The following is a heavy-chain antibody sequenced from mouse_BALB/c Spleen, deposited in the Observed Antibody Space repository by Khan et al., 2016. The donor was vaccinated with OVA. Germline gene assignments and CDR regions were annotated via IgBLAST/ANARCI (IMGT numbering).Heavy chain of an antibody. D-gene: IGHD1-1*01. V-gene: IGHV1-9*01. J-gene: IGHJ2*01. Sequence: VQLQEPGAELMKPGASVKISCKATGYTFSNYWIEWLKQRPGHGLDWIGEILPGSDSTHYNEKFKGKATFTAAKSSNTAYMQLTSLTSEDSAFYYCARSRYYGSSYFDYWGQGTTRTVSS. CDR2: ILPGSDST. CDR3: ARSRYYGSSYFDY. CDR1: GYTFSNYW.